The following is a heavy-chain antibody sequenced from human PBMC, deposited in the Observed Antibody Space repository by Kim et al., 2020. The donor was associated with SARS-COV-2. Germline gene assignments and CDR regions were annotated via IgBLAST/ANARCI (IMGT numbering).Heavy chain of an antibody. CDR1: GGSISSSNW. J-gene: IGHJ3*02. CDR2: IYHSGST. CDR3: AREKVQLWLRGNAFDI. V-gene: IGHV4-4*02. D-gene: IGHD5-18*01. Sequence: SETLSLTCAVSGGSISSSNWWSWVRQPPGKGLEWIGEIYHSGSTNYNPSLKSRVTISVDKSKNQFSLKLSSVTAADTAVYYCAREKVQLWLRGNAFDIWGQGTMVTVSS.